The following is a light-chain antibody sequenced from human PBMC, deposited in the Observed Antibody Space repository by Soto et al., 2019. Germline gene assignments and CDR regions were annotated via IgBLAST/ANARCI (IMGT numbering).Light chain of an antibody. J-gene: IGKJ1*01. V-gene: IGKV1-5*01. CDR3: QQYNSYSKT. CDR2: DAS. CDR1: QDISNY. Sequence: EIQMTQSPSSLSASVGDRVTITCPASQDISNYLNWYQQKPGKAPKLMIFDASSLESGVPSRFSGSGSGTECTLTISSLQPDDFATYYCQQYNSYSKTLGQGTKVDIK.